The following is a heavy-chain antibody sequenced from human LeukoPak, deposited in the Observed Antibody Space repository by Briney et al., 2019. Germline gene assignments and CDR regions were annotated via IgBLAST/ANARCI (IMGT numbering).Heavy chain of an antibody. V-gene: IGHV4-59*12. Sequence: SETLSLTCTVSGGSISSYYWSWIRRPPGKGLEWIGYIYYSGSTNYNPSLKSRVTISVDTSKNQFSLKLSSVTAADTAVYYCARGFRGSDRIVVVPAAVEFDPWGQGTLVTVSS. CDR1: GGSISSYY. J-gene: IGHJ5*02. CDR2: IYYSGST. D-gene: IGHD2-2*01. CDR3: ARGFRGSDRIVVVPAAVEFDP.